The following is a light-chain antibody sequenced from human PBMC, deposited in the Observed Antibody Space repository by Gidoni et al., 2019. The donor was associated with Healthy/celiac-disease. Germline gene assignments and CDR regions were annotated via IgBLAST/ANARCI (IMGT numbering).Light chain of an antibody. Sequence: DIQMTQSPSSLSASVGDRVTITCRSSQSISSYLNWYQQKPGKAPKLLIYAASSLQSGVPSRISGSGSGTDFTLTIISLQPEDFATYYCQQSYSTPRTFGQETKVEIK. CDR1: QSISSY. J-gene: IGKJ1*01. CDR2: AAS. CDR3: QQSYSTPRT. V-gene: IGKV1-39*01.